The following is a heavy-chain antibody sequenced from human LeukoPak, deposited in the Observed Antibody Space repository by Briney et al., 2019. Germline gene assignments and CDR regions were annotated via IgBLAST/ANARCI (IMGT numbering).Heavy chain of an antibody. CDR2: IYPGDSDT. J-gene: IGHJ4*02. CDR1: GYSFTSYW. Sequence: GESLKISCKGSGYSFTSYWIGWVRQMPGKGLEWMGIIYPGDSDTRYSPSFQGQVTISADKSISTAYLQWSSLKASDTAMYYCARPFYDKPRRTYYFDYWGQGTLVTVSS. V-gene: IGHV5-51*01. CDR3: ARPFYDKPRRTYYFDY. D-gene: IGHD3-22*01.